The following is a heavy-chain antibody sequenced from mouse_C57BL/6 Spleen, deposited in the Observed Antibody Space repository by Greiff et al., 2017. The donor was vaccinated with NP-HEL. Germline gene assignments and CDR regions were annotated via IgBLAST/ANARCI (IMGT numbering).Heavy chain of an antibody. V-gene: IGHV7-3*01. CDR2: IRNKANGYTT. J-gene: IGHJ2*01. D-gene: IGHD1-1*01. CDR3: ALTVVARDYFDY. CDR1: GFTFTDYY. Sequence: VKLMESGGGLVQPGGSLSLSCAASGFTFTDYYMSWVRQPPGKALEWLGFIRNKANGYTTEYSASVKGRFTISRDNSQSILYLQMNALRAEDSATYYCALTVVARDYFDYWGQGTTLTVSS.